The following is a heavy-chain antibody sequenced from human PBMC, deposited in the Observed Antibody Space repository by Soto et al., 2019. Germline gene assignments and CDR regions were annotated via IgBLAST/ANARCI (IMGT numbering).Heavy chain of an antibody. V-gene: IGHV4-34*01. D-gene: IGHD3-22*01. J-gene: IGHJ4*02. Sequence: QVQLQQWGAGLLKPSETLSLTCAVYGGSFSGYYWSWIRQPPGKGLEWIGEINHSGSTNYNPSLKSRVTISADKSISTAYLQWSSLKASDTAMYYCARSHKDLYYYDSSGRKKAFDYWGQGTLVTVSS. CDR1: GGSFSGYY. CDR2: INHSGST. CDR3: ARSHKDLYYYDSSGRKKAFDY.